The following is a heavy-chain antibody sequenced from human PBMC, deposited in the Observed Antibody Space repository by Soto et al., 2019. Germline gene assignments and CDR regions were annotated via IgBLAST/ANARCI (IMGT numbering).Heavy chain of an antibody. CDR2: INPSGGST. Sequence: ASVKVSGKASGYTFTSYYMHWVRRAPGQGLEWMGIINPSGGSTSYAQKFQGRVTMTRDTSTSTVYMELSSLRSEDTAVYYCARDPAYDFWSGYPYYYYYGMDVWGQGTTVTVSS. D-gene: IGHD3-3*01. J-gene: IGHJ6*02. CDR1: GYTFTSYY. V-gene: IGHV1-46*01. CDR3: ARDPAYDFWSGYPYYYYYGMDV.